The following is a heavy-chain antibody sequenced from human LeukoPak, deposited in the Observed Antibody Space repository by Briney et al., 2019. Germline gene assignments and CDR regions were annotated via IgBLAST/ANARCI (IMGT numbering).Heavy chain of an antibody. CDR2: IYTSGST. Sequence: SETLSLTCTVSGGSISSGSYYWSWIRQPAGKGLEWIGRIYTSGSTSYNPSLESRVTISVDTSKNQFSLKLSSVTAADTAVYYCARRRGWLREKKFDPWGQGTLVTVSS. CDR3: ARRRGWLREKKFDP. CDR1: GGSISSGSYY. V-gene: IGHV4-61*02. D-gene: IGHD5-12*01. J-gene: IGHJ5*02.